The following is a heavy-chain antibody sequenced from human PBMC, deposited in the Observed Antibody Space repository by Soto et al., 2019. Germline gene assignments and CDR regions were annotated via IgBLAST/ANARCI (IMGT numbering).Heavy chain of an antibody. CDR3: AREKLDYFDY. V-gene: IGHV1-8*01. CDR1: GYTFTSYD. J-gene: IGHJ4*02. Sequence: QVQLVQSGAEVKKPGASVKVSCKASGYTFTSYDITWVRQATGQGLEWMGWMNPNSGNTGYAQQFQGRVTMTRNISISTAYMELSSLRSEYTSVYYCAREKLDYFDYWGQGTLVTVSS. CDR2: MNPNSGNT.